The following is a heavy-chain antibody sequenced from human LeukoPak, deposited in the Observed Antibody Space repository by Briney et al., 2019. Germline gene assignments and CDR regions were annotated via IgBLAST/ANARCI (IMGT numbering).Heavy chain of an antibody. V-gene: IGHV3-23*01. CDR2: ISGSGGST. J-gene: IGHJ4*02. CDR1: GFTFSNYA. D-gene: IGHD3-22*01. CDR3: ARDSYDSSGFYPISDY. Sequence: PGGSLRLSCAASGFTFSNYAMSWVRQAPGKGLEWVSGISGSGGSTYYVDSVKGRFTISRDYSKNTLYLQMNSLRAEDTAVYYCARDSYDSSGFYPISDYWGQGTMVTVSS.